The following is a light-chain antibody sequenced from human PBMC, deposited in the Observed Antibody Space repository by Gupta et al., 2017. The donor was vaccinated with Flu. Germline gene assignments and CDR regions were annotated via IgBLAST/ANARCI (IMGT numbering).Light chain of an antibody. CDR1: PSRVYSDGNIH. CDR2: KDS. CDR3: SQSKHCPRT. Sequence: DLVSTHSPLSLPVTLGQPASISCRSSPSRVYSDGNIHLNWFQQRPGQSPRRLLYKDSKRDSGVPYRSSGSGSATXFTLKSXSGDAADVGVSYCSQSKHCPRTFGXGTKVEI. V-gene: IGKV2-30*01. J-gene: IGKJ1*01.